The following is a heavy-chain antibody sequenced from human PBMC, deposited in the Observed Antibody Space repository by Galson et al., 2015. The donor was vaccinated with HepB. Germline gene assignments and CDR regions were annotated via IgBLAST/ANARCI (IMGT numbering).Heavy chain of an antibody. CDR2: IYWDDDK. CDR1: GFSLTANPVG. Sequence: ALVKPTQALALTCSFSGFSLTANPVGVGWIRQPPGKALEWLAVIYWDDDKRYSPSLKNRLTVTKDTSRNQVVLTMTNVDPDDTATYYCAHRSAQSANWDSNCFDYWGQGTPVTVSS. V-gene: IGHV2-5*02. J-gene: IGHJ4*02. D-gene: IGHD1-7*01. CDR3: AHRSAQSANWDSNCFDY.